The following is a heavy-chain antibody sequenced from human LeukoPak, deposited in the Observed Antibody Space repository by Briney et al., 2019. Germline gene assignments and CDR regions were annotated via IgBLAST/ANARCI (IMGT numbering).Heavy chain of an antibody. V-gene: IGHV4-30-2*01. Sequence: SETLSLTCTVSGGSISSGGYYWSWIRQPPGKGLEWIGYIYHSGSTYYNPSLKSRVTISVDTSKNQFSLKLSSVTAADTAVYYCARRPRVVPAAIRDWGQGTLVTVSS. CDR3: ARRPRVVPAAIRD. CDR1: GGSISSGGYY. J-gene: IGHJ4*02. D-gene: IGHD2-2*02. CDR2: IYHSGST.